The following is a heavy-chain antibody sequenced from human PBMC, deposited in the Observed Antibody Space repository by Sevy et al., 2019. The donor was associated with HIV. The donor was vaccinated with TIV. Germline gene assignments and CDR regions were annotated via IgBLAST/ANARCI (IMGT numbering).Heavy chain of an antibody. J-gene: IGHJ6*02. D-gene: IGHD2-15*01. Sequence: GESLKISCAASGFTFSKNWMTWVRQAPGKGLEWVANIKEDGSEEYYADSVKGRLTNSRDNARNSLYLQMNSLRAEDTAINYCAGEGCSGSGCYNSYQSDGMDVWGQGTTVTVSS. CDR2: IKEDGSEE. CDR1: GFTFSKNW. V-gene: IGHV3-7*01. CDR3: AGEGCSGSGCYNSYQSDGMDV.